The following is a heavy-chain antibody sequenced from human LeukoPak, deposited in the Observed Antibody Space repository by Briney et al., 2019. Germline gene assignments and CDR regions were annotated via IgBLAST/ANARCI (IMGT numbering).Heavy chain of an antibody. Sequence: SETLSLTCTVSGGSISSYYWSWIRQPPGKGLEWIGYIYYSGSTNYNPSLKSRVTISVDTSKNQFSLKLSSVTAADTAVYYCARGFRVYFDYWGQETLVTVSS. CDR1: GGSISSYY. CDR2: IYYSGST. J-gene: IGHJ4*02. D-gene: IGHD3-10*01. V-gene: IGHV4-59*01. CDR3: ARGFRVYFDY.